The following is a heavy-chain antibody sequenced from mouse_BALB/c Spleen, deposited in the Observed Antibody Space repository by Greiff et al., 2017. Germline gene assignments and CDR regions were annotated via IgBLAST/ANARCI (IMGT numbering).Heavy chain of an antibody. CDR2: INPYYGST. Sequence: EVQLQQTGPELVKPGASVKISCKASGYSFTDYIMLWVKQSHGKSLEWIGNINPYYGSTSYNLKFKGKATLTVDKSSSTAYMQLNSLTSEDSAVYYCARLRDGNYYFDYWGQGTTLTVSS. CDR3: ARLRDGNYYFDY. D-gene: IGHD2-1*01. CDR1: GYSFTDYI. J-gene: IGHJ2*01. V-gene: IGHV1-39*01.